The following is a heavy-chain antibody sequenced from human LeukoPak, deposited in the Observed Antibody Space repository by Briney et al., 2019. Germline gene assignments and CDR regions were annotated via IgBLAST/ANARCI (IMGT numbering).Heavy chain of an antibody. CDR3: AGANYGDYPIDY. D-gene: IGHD4-17*01. J-gene: IGHJ4*02. CDR1: GGSFSGYY. CDR2: INHSGST. Sequence: SETLSLTCAVYGGSFSGYYWSWTRQPPGKGLEWIGEINHSGSTNYNPSLKSRVTISVDTSKNQFSLKLSSVTAADTAVYYCAGANYGDYPIDYWGQGTLVTVSS. V-gene: IGHV4-34*01.